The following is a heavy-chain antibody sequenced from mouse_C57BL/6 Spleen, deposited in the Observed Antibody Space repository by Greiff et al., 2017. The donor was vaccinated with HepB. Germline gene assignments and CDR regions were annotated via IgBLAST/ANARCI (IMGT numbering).Heavy chain of an antibody. CDR2: ISDGGSYT. CDR3: ARDDYDNFYYAMDY. D-gene: IGHD2-1*01. CDR1: GFTLSSYA. J-gene: IGHJ4*01. Sequence: EVKLVESGGGLVKPGGSLKLSCAASGFTLSSYAMSWVRQTPEKRLEWVATISDGGSYTYYPDNVKGRFTISRDNAKNNLYLQMSHLKSEDTAMYYCARDDYDNFYYAMDYWGQGTSVTVSS. V-gene: IGHV5-4*01.